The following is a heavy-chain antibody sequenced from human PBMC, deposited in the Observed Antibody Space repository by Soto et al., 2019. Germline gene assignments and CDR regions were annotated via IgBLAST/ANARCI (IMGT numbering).Heavy chain of an antibody. J-gene: IGHJ5*02. CDR1: GYTFSSYG. CDR3: ARKDSSSSRFDP. CDR2: ISGYNGNT. Sequence: QVQLVQSGAEVKKPGASVKVSCKASGYTFSSYGISWVRQAPGHGLEWMGWISGYNGNTNYAQKFQARVTMTTDTSTRTAYMELRSLRSDDPAVYYCARKDSSSSRFDPWGQGTLVTVSS. D-gene: IGHD6-6*01. V-gene: IGHV1-18*01.